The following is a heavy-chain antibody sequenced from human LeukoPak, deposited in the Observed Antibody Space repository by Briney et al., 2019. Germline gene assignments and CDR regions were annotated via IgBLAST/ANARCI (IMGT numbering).Heavy chain of an antibody. V-gene: IGHV4-61*05. Sequence: SETLSLTCTVSGGSISSSSHYWGWIRQPPGKGLEWIGYIYYSGSAKYNPSLKSRVTISVDTSKNQFSLKLTSVTAADTAVYYCARGFGDWGLSWFDPWGQGTLVTVSS. CDR3: ARGFGDWGLSWFDP. CDR2: IYYSGSA. D-gene: IGHD3-10*01. J-gene: IGHJ5*02. CDR1: GGSISSSSHY.